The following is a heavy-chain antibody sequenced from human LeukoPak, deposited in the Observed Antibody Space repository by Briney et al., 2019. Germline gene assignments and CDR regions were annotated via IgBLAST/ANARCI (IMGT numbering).Heavy chain of an antibody. CDR1: GYSFTNYW. V-gene: IGHV5-51*01. J-gene: IGHJ4*02. D-gene: IGHD2-2*01. CDR3: ARRFCSSTSCFMWDY. CDR2: IYPGDSDT. Sequence: GESLKISCKGSGYSFTNYWIGWVRQMPGKVLEWMGIIYPGDSDTRYSPSFQGQVTISADKSIKTAYLQWSSLKASDTAIYYCARRFCSSTSCFMWDYWGQGTLVTVSS.